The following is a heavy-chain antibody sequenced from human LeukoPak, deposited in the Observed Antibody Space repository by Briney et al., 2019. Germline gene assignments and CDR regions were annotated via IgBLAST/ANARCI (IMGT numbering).Heavy chain of an antibody. J-gene: IGHJ3*02. Sequence: GESLKISCKGSGYSFPNYWIGWVRQMPGKGLEWMGIIYPGDSDIRYSPSFQGQVTISAEKSISTAYLQWSSLKASDTAMYYCARSRSGGRKLGAFDIWGQGTMVTVSS. CDR1: GYSFPNYW. CDR3: ARSRSGGRKLGAFDI. CDR2: IYPGDSDI. V-gene: IGHV5-51*01. D-gene: IGHD2-15*01.